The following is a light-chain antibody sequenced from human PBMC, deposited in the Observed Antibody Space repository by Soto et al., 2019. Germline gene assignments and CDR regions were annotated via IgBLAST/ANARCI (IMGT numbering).Light chain of an antibody. CDR1: QSVTNS. V-gene: IGKV3-11*01. CDR3: QQRTRWPFT. Sequence: EIVLTQSPVTLSLSPGETATLSCSATQSVTNSLAWYQEHPGQAPRVVIYEASKRAAGIPARFSAGGSGTDFTLTISNLEPEDSAVYYCQQRTRWPFTFGQGTTLEIQ. J-gene: IGKJ2*01. CDR2: EAS.